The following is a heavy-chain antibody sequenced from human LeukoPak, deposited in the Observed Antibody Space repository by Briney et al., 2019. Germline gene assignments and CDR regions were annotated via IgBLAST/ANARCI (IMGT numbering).Heavy chain of an antibody. Sequence: ASVKVSCKASGYTFTSYGISWVRQAPGQGLEWMGWISAYNGNTNYAQKLQGRVTMTTDTSTSTAYMELRSLRSDDTAVYYCARGSTGYSSSWHPNPYYYCYYMDVWGKGTTVTVSS. J-gene: IGHJ6*03. CDR1: GYTFTSYG. D-gene: IGHD6-13*01. CDR3: ARGSTGYSSSWHPNPYYYCYYMDV. CDR2: ISAYNGNT. V-gene: IGHV1-18*01.